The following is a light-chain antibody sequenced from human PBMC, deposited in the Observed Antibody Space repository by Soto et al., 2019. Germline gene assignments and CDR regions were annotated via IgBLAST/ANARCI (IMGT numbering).Light chain of an antibody. CDR1: SSNSGSNY. CDR3: ATWDDRLSGYV. Sequence: QSVLTQPPSASGTPGQRVTGSCSGSSSNSGSNYVYWYQHLPGTAPKLLVYRNNQRPSGVPDRFSGSMSDTSASLAISGLRSEDEADYYCATWDDRLSGYVFGTGTKLTVL. J-gene: IGLJ1*01. CDR2: RNN. V-gene: IGLV1-47*01.